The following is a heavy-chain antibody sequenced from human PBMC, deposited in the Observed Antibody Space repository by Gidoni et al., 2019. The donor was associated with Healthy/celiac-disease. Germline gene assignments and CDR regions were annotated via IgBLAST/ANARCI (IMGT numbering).Heavy chain of an antibody. CDR2: IYYSGST. J-gene: IGHJ4*02. D-gene: IGHD1-26*01. CDR3: ARHETYVGLGY. Sequence: QLQLQESGPGLVKPSETLSLTCTVSGGSISSSSYYLWIRQPPGKGLEWIGSIYYSGSTYYNPSLKSRVTISVDTSKNQFSLKLSSVTAADTAVYYCARHETYVGLGYWGQGTLVTVSS. V-gene: IGHV4-39*01. CDR1: GGSISSSSYY.